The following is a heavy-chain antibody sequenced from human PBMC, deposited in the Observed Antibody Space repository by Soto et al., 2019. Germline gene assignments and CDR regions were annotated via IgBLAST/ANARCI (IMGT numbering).Heavy chain of an antibody. J-gene: IGHJ4*02. D-gene: IGHD2-15*01. Sequence: GGSLRLSCAASGFTFSSYAMSWVRQAPGKGLEWVSAISGSGGSTYYADSVKGRFTISRDNSKNTLYLQMNSLRAEDTAVYYCAKDHGDIVVVVAATNLELDYWGQGTLVTVSS. CDR1: GFTFSSYA. V-gene: IGHV3-23*01. CDR3: AKDHGDIVVVVAATNLELDY. CDR2: ISGSGGST.